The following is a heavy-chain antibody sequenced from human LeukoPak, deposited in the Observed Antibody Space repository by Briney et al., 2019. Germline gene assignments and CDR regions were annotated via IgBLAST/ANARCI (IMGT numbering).Heavy chain of an antibody. D-gene: IGHD3-22*01. J-gene: IGHJ1*01. V-gene: IGHV1-18*01. Sequence: GAVTVSCKASGYTFTSYGMSGVRQARGQGLEGMGWISAYNGNTNYAQRLQGRVTITTDTSTSTAYMELRSLGSDDTAVYFCARGYFDSSDYEYFQYWGQGTLVTVSS. CDR1: GYTFTSYG. CDR3: ARGYFDSSDYEYFQY. CDR2: ISAYNGNT.